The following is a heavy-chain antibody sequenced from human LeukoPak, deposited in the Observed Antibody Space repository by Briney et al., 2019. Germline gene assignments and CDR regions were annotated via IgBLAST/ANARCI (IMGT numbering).Heavy chain of an antibody. CDR2: ISGSSRYI. J-gene: IGHJ4*02. Sequence: GGSLRLSCAASAFTFSNYSMNWVRQAPGKGLEWVSSISGSSRYIYYADSVKGRFTVSRDNAKNSLYLQMSSLRAEDTAVYYCARDRGYDVAFDYWGQGTLVTVSS. CDR3: ARDRGYDVAFDY. V-gene: IGHV3-21*01. D-gene: IGHD3-3*01. CDR1: AFTFSNYS.